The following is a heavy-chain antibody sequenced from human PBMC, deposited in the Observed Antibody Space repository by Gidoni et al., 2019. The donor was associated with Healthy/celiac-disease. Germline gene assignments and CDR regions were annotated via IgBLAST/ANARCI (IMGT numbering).Heavy chain of an antibody. CDR1: GYSFTTYG. D-gene: IGHD7-27*01. CDR2: IYPGDSDT. J-gene: IGHJ4*02. CDR3: ATSTGDLYY. V-gene: IGHV5-51*01. Sequence: EVQLVQSGPEVKKPGESLRISCKASGYSFTTYGIGWVRQMPGRGLEGMGIIYPGDSDTRYSPSFQGQVTISVDKSINTAYLQWNSLKASDTAMYYCATSTGDLYYWGQGALVTVSS.